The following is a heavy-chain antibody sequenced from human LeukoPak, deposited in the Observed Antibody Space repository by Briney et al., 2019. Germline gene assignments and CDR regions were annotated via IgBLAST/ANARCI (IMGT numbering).Heavy chain of an antibody. J-gene: IGHJ4*02. CDR1: GFTFSSYW. D-gene: IGHD6-19*01. CDR3: AKSLKQWLVRSLFDY. V-gene: IGHV3-74*01. Sequence: GGSLRLSCAASGFTFSSYWMHWVRQAPGKGLVGVSRINNDGRSTNYADSVKGRFTISRDNAKNTLYLQMNSLRAEDTAVYYCAKSLKQWLVRSLFDYWGQGTLVTVSS. CDR2: INNDGRST.